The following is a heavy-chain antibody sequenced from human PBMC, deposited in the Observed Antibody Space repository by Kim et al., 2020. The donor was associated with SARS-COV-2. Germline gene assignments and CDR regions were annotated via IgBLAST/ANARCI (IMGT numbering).Heavy chain of an antibody. CDR3: ARDKVPSEDWFDP. V-gene: IGHV4-61*01. CDR1: GVSVSSGYY. CDR2: IFYSGST. Sequence: SQTLSLTCTVSGVSVSSGYYWTWIRQPPGRGLEWIGYIFYSGSTTYSPSLKRRVTISINTFKNQFSLKLSTVTAADTAVYYCARDKVPSEDWFDPWGQGT. J-gene: IGHJ5*02. D-gene: IGHD1-26*01.